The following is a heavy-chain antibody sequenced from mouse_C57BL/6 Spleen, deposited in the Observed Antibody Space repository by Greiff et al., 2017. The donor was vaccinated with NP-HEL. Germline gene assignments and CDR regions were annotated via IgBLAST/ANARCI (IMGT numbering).Heavy chain of an antibody. CDR2: ISSGGSYT. D-gene: IGHD1-1*01. J-gene: IGHJ3*01. CDR1: GFTFSSYG. CDR3: ARQGYGSSPWFAY. V-gene: IGHV5-6*01. Sequence: EVQGVESGGDLVKPGGSLKLSCAASGFTFSSYGMSWVRQTPDKRLAWVATISSGGSYTYYPDSVKGRFTISRDNAKNTLYLQMSSLKSEDTAMYYCARQGYGSSPWFAYWGQGTLVTVSA.